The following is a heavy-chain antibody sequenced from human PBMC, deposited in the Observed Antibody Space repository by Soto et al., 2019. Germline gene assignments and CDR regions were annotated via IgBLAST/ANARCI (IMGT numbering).Heavy chain of an antibody. CDR2: ISSSSSTI. CDR1: GFTFSSYS. J-gene: IGHJ4*02. CDR3: ASLGYSGYDVFAY. D-gene: IGHD5-12*01. Sequence: EVQLVESGGGLVQPGGSLRLSCAASGFTFSSYSMNWVRQAPGKGLEWVSYISSSSSTIYYADSVKGRFTISRDNAKNSLYLQMNSLRAEDTAVYYCASLGYSGYDVFAYWGQGTLVTVSS. V-gene: IGHV3-48*01.